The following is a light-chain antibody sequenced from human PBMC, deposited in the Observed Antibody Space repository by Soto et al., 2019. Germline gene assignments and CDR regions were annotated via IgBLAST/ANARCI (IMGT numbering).Light chain of an antibody. CDR3: QQYGRYPLT. Sequence: DIQMTQSPSPLSASVGDRITITCRASQGISDWLAWYQQRPGKAPKLMIYDVSTLNSGVPSRFSGSGSGTEFTLTISSLQPDDVATYYCQQYGRYPLTFGGGTKVDIK. J-gene: IGKJ4*01. V-gene: IGKV1-5*01. CDR1: QGISDW. CDR2: DVS.